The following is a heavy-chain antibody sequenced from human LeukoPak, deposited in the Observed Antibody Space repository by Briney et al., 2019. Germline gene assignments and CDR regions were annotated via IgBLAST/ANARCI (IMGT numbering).Heavy chain of an antibody. CDR3: LRVVIANLNWFYP. Sequence: PSETLSLTCTVSGGSISSSSYYWGWIRQPPGKGLEWIGSIYYSGSTYYNPSLKSRVTISVDTSKTQFSLKLNSVTAADTAVYYCLRVVIANLNWFYPLGQGNLVTVSS. J-gene: IGHJ5*02. V-gene: IGHV4-39*01. CDR1: GGSISSSSYY. CDR2: IYYSGST. D-gene: IGHD2-21*01.